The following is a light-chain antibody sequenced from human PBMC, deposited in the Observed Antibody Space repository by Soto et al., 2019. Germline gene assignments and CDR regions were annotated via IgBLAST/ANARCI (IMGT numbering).Light chain of an antibody. J-gene: IGKJ1*01. CDR2: GAK. V-gene: IGKV3-20*01. Sequence: EVVLTQSPGTLSLSPGERATLSCWASQSVSSNYLSWYQQKPGQAPRLLIYGAKNRATGIPDRFRGSGSETDFTLTISILEPEDFAVYYCQQYGSPLWTFGQGTKVEI. CDR1: QSVSSNY. CDR3: QQYGSPLWT.